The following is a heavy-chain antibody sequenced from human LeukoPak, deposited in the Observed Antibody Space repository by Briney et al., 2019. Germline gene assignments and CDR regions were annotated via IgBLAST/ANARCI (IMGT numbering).Heavy chain of an antibody. CDR3: ARGGDTFGGVIVTPFDY. V-gene: IGHV1-46*01. D-gene: IGHD3-16*02. Sequence: ASVKVSFKASGYTFTSYYMHWVRQAPGQGLEWMGLINPSGGSTSYAQKFQGRVTMTRDTSTSTVYMELSSLRSEDTAVYYCARGGDTFGGVIVTPFDYWGQGTLVTVSS. CDR1: GYTFTSYY. J-gene: IGHJ4*02. CDR2: INPSGGST.